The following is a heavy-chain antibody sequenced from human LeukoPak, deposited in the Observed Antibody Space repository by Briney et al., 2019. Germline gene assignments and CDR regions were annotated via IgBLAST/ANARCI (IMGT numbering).Heavy chain of an antibody. CDR1: GFSFSSHA. CDR3: ANEVRPNNY. V-gene: IGHV3-23*01. D-gene: IGHD1-1*01. Sequence: GGSLRLSCAASGFSFSSHAMCWVRQAPGKGLEWVSSIDISGGSTYYADSVQGRFTISRDNSKNTLYLQMNSLRAEDTALYYCANEVRPNNYWGQGTLVTVSS. J-gene: IGHJ4*02. CDR2: IDISGGST.